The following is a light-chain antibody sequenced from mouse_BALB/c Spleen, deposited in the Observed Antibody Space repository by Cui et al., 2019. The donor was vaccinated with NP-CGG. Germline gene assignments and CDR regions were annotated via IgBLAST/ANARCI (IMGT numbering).Light chain of an antibody. V-gene: IGLV1*01. CDR2: GTN. CDR3: ALWYSNHWV. Sequence: QAVVTQESALTTSPGETVTLTCRPSTGAVTTSNYANWVQEKPDHLFTGLIGGTNNRTPGVPARFSGSLIGDKAALTITVAQTEDEAIYFCALWYSNHWVFGGGTKLTVL. CDR1: TGAVTTSNY. J-gene: IGLJ1*01.